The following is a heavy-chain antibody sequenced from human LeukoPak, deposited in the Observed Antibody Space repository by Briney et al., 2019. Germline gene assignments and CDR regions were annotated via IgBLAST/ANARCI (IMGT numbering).Heavy chain of an antibody. J-gene: IGHJ4*02. D-gene: IGHD5-12*01. CDR3: ARDQDIVATILSPFDY. Sequence: PGGSLRLSCAASGFTFSDYYMSWIRQAPGKGLEWVSCISSSGSTIYYADSVKGRFTISRDNAKNSLYLQMNSLRAEDTAVYYCARDQDIVATILSPFDYWGQGTLVTVSS. CDR1: GFTFSDYY. V-gene: IGHV3-11*04. CDR2: ISSSGSTI.